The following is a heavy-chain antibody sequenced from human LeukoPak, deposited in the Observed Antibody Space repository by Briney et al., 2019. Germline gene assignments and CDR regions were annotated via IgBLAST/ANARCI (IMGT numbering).Heavy chain of an antibody. CDR1: GYSFTSYW. Sequence: GESLKISCKGSGYSFTSYWISWVRQMPGKGLEWMGRIDPSDSYTNYSPSFQGHVTISADKSISTAYLQWSSLRASDTAMYYCARRVGATGWFDPWGQGTLVTVSS. V-gene: IGHV5-10-1*01. CDR2: IDPSDSYT. CDR3: ARRVGATGWFDP. D-gene: IGHD1-26*01. J-gene: IGHJ5*02.